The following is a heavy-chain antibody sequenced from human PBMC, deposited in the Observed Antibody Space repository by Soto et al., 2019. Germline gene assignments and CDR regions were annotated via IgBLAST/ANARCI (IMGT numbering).Heavy chain of an antibody. D-gene: IGHD2-2*03. Sequence: ASVKVSCKASGYTFTSYGISWVRQAPGQGLEWMGWISAYNGNTNYAQKLQGRVTMTTDTSTSTAYMELRSLRSDDTAVYYCARDVGIVLVPAAHGPSYHYYGMDVWGQGTTVTGSS. V-gene: IGHV1-18*01. J-gene: IGHJ6*02. CDR3: ARDVGIVLVPAAHGPSYHYYGMDV. CDR1: GYTFTSYG. CDR2: ISAYNGNT.